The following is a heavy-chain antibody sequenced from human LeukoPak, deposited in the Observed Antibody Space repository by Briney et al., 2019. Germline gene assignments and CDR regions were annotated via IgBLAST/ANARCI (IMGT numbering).Heavy chain of an antibody. CDR3: VKDYYYYDSNGYYVNDGFDI. J-gene: IGHJ3*02. CDR2: VYTSGST. D-gene: IGHD3-22*01. CDR1: GASIRDYY. Sequence: PSETLSLTCSVSGASIRDYYWNWIRQPAGKGLEWIGRVYTSGSTNNNPSLRGRATMSVDTSKNQLSLKVTSVTAADTAVYYCVKDYYYYDSNGYYVNDGFDIWGQGTMVIVSP. V-gene: IGHV4-4*07.